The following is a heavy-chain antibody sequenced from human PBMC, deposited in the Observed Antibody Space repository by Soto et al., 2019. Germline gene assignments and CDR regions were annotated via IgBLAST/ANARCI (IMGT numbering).Heavy chain of an antibody. Sequence: QVQLVESGGGVVQPGTSLRVSCVGSGLTFRSYVIHWVRQAPGKGLEWVALTSYDGGDKYYGDSVRGRFTISRDNSRNTVDLQMDSLRLEDTALYYCARWGTTGGLDVWGQGTLVSVSS. V-gene: IGHV3-30*19. D-gene: IGHD3-16*01. CDR2: TSYDGGDK. CDR1: GLTFRSYV. J-gene: IGHJ1*01. CDR3: ARWGTTGGLDV.